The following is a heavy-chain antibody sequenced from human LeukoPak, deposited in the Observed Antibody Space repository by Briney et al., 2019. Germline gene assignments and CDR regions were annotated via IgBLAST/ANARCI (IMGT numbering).Heavy chain of an antibody. CDR1: GFTFSSYW. J-gene: IGHJ4*02. CDR2: IKQDGSEK. D-gene: IGHD3-10*01. CDR3: ARGYGPAPGGY. V-gene: IGHV3-7*03. Sequence: PGGSLRLACAASGFTFSSYWMSGVRQAPGKGLEWVANIKQDGSEKYYVDSVKGRFTISRDNAKNSLYLQMNSLRAEDTAVYYCARGYGPAPGGYWGQGTLVTVSS.